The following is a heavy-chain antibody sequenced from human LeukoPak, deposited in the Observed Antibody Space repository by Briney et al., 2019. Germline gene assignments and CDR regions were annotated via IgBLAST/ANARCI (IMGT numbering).Heavy chain of an antibody. CDR1: GFTFSSYW. J-gene: IGHJ4*02. D-gene: IGHD5-18*01. CDR3: GKTTVGYSSGQKPAWPVDY. V-gene: IGHV3-23*01. CDR2: IFGSGGSP. Sequence: GGSLRLSCAASGFTFSSYWMYWVRQAPGKGLEWVAGIFGSGGSPHYADPVKGRFTISRDNSRNTVYLQINSLRAEDTAVYYCGKTTVGYSSGQKPAWPVDYWGQGTLVTVSS.